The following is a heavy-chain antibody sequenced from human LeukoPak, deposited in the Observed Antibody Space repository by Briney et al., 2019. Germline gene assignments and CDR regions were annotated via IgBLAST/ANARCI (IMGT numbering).Heavy chain of an antibody. J-gene: IGHJ6*02. D-gene: IGHD2-2*01. V-gene: IGHV3-30-3*01. Sequence: GGALRLSCAASGFTLSTYAMHWVRQAPGRGRGWVSVISCDGSKKFYADSVKGQFTISRDNSTNTLYLQMNSLRVEDTAVYYCTRDHFRRPDYYYYGMDVWGQGTPVTVSS. CDR2: ISCDGSKK. CDR3: TRDHFRRPDYYYYGMDV. CDR1: GFTLSTYA.